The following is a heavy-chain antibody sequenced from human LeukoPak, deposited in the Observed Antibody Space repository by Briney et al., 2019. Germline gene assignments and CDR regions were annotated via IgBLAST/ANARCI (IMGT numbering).Heavy chain of an antibody. D-gene: IGHD3-10*01. CDR2: IVVGSGNT. Sequence: GTSVKVSCKASGFTFTSSTIQWVRQARGQRLEWIGWIVVGSGNTNYAQKLQERVIITRDMSTTTVYMGLSSLRSDDTAVYYCAGTPWFGELTLDYWGQGTLVTVSS. J-gene: IGHJ4*02. CDR3: AGTPWFGELTLDY. V-gene: IGHV1-58*02. CDR1: GFTFTSST.